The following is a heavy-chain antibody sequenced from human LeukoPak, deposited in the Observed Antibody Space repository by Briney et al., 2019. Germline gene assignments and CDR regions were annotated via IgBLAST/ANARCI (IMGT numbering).Heavy chain of an antibody. CDR2: IYYSGST. D-gene: IGHD6-13*01. Sequence: SETLSLTCTVSGGSISSYYWSWVRQPPGKGLEWIGYIYYSGSTNYNPSLKSRVTISVDTSKNQFSLKLSSVTAAATAVYYCARYSSSWDLDYWGQGTLVTVSS. CDR1: GGSISSYY. J-gene: IGHJ4*02. CDR3: ARYSSSWDLDY. V-gene: IGHV4-59*08.